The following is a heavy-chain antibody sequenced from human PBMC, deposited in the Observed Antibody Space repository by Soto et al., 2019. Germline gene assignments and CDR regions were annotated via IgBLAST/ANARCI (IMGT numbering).Heavy chain of an antibody. CDR1: GGSISSSSYY. CDR3: ARCAGVVVPAAPSKYYYYGMDV. Sequence: QLQLQESGPGLVKPSETLSLTCTVSGGSISSSSYYWGWIRQPPGKGLEWIGSIYYSGSTYYNPSVKSRVTISVDTSKNQFSLKLSSVTAADTAVYYCARCAGVVVPAAPSKYYYYGMDVWGQGTTVTVSS. V-gene: IGHV4-39*01. CDR2: IYYSGST. D-gene: IGHD2-2*01. J-gene: IGHJ6*02.